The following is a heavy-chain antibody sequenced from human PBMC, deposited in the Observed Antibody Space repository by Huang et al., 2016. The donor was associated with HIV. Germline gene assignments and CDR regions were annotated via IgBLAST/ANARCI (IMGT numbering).Heavy chain of an antibody. D-gene: IGHD3-9*01. CDR2: VDPEIGEP. J-gene: IGHJ4*02. Sequence: QVQLVQSRAEVKKPGASVKVSCKVSEYTLTELSLHWVRQPPGKGLEWMGGVDPEIGEPIYAQKYQGRVTMTEETSTGTAFMELSGLRPEDTAVYYCATGFDVFFDFWGQGTLVTVSS. CDR3: ATGFDVFFDF. V-gene: IGHV1-24*01. CDR1: EYTLTELS.